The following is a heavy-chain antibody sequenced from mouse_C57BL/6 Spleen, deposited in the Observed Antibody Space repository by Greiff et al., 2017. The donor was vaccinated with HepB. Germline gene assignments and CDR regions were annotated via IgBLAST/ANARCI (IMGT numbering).Heavy chain of an antibody. V-gene: IGHV1-55*01. CDR3: ARSYYGSSPYYYAMDY. D-gene: IGHD1-1*01. J-gene: IGHJ4*01. CDR2: IYPGSGST. CDR1: GYTFTSYW. Sequence: VQLQQSGAELVKPGASVKMSCKASGYTFTSYWITWVKQRPGQGLEWIGDIYPGSGSTNYNEKFKSKATLTVDTSSSTAYMQLSSLTSEDSAVYYCARSYYGSSPYYYAMDYWGQGTSVTVSS.